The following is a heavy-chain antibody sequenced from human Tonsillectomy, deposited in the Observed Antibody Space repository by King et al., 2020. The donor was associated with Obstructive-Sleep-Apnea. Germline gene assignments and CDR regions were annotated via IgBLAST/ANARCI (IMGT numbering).Heavy chain of an antibody. Sequence: VQLVESGGGLVQPGRSLRLSCAASGFTFDDYAMHWVRQAPGKGLEWVSGISWNSGNIGYADSVKGRFTIPRDNAKNSLYLQMNSLRAEDTAFYYCAKDGVMATNYYFDYWGQGTLVTVSS. CDR2: ISWNSGNI. CDR1: GFTFDDYA. CDR3: AKDGVMATNYYFDY. J-gene: IGHJ4*02. V-gene: IGHV3-9*01. D-gene: IGHD5-24*01.